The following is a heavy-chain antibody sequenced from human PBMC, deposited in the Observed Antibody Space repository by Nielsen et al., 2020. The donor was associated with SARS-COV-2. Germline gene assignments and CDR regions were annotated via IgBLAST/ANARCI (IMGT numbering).Heavy chain of an antibody. D-gene: IGHD1-26*01. Sequence: SGPTLVKPTQTLTLTCTFSGLSLSTSGVGVGWIRQPPGKALEWLALIFWDDDKRYSPSLKSRLTITKDTSKNQVVLTMTNMDPVDTATYYCARIEVGATGVAESDWGQGTLVTVSS. CDR1: GLSLSTSGVG. J-gene: IGHJ4*02. CDR3: ARIEVGATGVAESD. CDR2: IFWDDDK. V-gene: IGHV2-5*02.